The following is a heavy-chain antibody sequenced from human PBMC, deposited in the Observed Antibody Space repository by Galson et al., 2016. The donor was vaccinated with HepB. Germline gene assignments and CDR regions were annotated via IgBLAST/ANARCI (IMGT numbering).Heavy chain of an antibody. CDR3: ARHKGETGREYYDGMDV. J-gene: IGHJ6*02. CDR2: IFPGDSDT. Sequence: QSGAEVKKPGESLKISCKGSRYTFTNYWIGWVRQVPGKGLEWMGIIFPGDSDTRYSPSFEGQVTISADKSITTAYLQWSSLKASDTAMYYCARHKGETGREYYDGMDVWGQGTTVTVSS. CDR1: RYTFTNYW. V-gene: IGHV5-51*01.